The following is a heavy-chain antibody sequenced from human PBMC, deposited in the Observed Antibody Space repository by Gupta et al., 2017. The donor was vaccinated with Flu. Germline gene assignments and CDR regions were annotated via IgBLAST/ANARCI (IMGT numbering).Heavy chain of an antibody. D-gene: IGHD3-10*01. CDR2: ITYEGNYH. V-gene: IGHV3-30*18. Sequence: MHWVRQAPGKGLEWVALITYEGNYHYYAQSVKGRFTISRDNPTNTLHLQMNSLKPEDTAIYYCVKDLRSPPLTGLDYGMDVWGQGTTVIVS. CDR3: VKDLRSPPLTGLDYGMDV. J-gene: IGHJ6*02.